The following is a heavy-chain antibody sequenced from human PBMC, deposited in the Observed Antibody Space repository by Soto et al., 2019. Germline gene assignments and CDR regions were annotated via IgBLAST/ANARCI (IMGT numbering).Heavy chain of an antibody. CDR3: ARVIRDGYKYYYYYGMDV. CDR2: INHSGST. J-gene: IGHJ6*02. V-gene: IGHV4-34*01. CDR1: GGSFSGYY. Sequence: SETLSVTCAVYGGSFSGYYWSWIRQPPGKGLEWIGEINHSGSTNYNPSLKSRVTISVDTSXXQXXXKXSXXTAXATAVYYCARVIRDGYKYYYYYGMDVWGQGTTVS. D-gene: IGHD5-12*01.